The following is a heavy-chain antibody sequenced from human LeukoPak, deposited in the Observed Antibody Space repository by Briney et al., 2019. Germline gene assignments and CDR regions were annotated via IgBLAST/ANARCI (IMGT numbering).Heavy chain of an antibody. D-gene: IGHD1-26*01. CDR3: ATDRKWELLPFDY. V-gene: IGHV1-24*01. CDR2: FDPEDGET. J-gene: IGHJ4*02. CDR1: GCPLTELS. Sequence: ASVKVFFQVSGCPLTELSMHWVRPAPGKGLEWMGGFDPEDGETIYAQKFQGRVTMTEDTSTDTAYMELSSLRSEDTAVYYCATDRKWELLPFDYWGQGTLVTVSS.